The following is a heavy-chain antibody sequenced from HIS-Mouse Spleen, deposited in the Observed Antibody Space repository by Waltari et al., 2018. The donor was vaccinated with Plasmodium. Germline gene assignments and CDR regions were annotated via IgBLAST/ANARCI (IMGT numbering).Heavy chain of an antibody. Sequence: EVQLVESGGGLIQPGGSLRLSCAASGFTVSSNYMSWVRQAPGKGLEWVSVIYSGCSTYYADSGKGRFTISRDNSKNTLYLQMNSLRAEDTAVYYCARGMKSSSSAFDIWGQGTMVTVSS. CDR2: IYSGCST. CDR3: ARGMKSSSSAFDI. CDR1: GFTVSSNY. D-gene: IGHD6-6*01. J-gene: IGHJ3*02. V-gene: IGHV3-53*01.